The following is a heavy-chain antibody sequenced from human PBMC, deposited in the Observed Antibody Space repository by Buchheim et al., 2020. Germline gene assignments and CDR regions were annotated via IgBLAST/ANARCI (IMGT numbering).Heavy chain of an antibody. V-gene: IGHV3-7*01. J-gene: IGHJ4*02. CDR1: GFTFSDYW. Sequence: EVQLVESGGGFVQPGGSLRLSCVASGFTFSDYWMSWVRQAPGKGLELVANIKTDGGEQHYVDSVKGRFIISSDNARNTLYLQMNTLRAEDTAVYYCTRDNNNLFDFWGQGTL. CDR2: IKTDGGEQ. CDR3: TRDNNNLFDF. D-gene: IGHD5-24*01.